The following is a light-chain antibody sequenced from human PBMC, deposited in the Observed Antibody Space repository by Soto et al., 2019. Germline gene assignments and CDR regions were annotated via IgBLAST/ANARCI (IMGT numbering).Light chain of an antibody. Sequence: EIVLTQSPGTLSLSPGERATLSCRASQSINSSYLAWYQQKPGQATRLLIYGASSRATVIPDRFSGGGSGTAFTLTISRLEPEDFAVYYCQQYGSSPLYTFGQGTKLEIK. CDR2: GAS. V-gene: IGKV3-20*01. CDR3: QQYGSSPLYT. CDR1: QSINSSY. J-gene: IGKJ2*01.